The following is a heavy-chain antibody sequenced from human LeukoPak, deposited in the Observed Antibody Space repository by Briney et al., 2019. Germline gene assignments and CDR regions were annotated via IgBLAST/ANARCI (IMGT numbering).Heavy chain of an antibody. Sequence: GGSLRLSCAASGFTVNSNYMGWVRQAPGKGLEWVSTVSDSSDVHYSDSVKGRFTISRDNARNSLYLQMNSLRDEDTAVYYCARDGLHTGHFDYWGQGTLVTVSS. CDR1: GFTVNSNY. CDR2: VSDSSDV. V-gene: IGHV3-69-1*01. J-gene: IGHJ4*02. CDR3: ARDGLHTGHFDY. D-gene: IGHD2-21*01.